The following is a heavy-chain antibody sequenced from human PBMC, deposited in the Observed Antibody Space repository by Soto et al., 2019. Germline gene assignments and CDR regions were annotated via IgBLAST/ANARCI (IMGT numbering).Heavy chain of an antibody. V-gene: IGHV3-66*01. D-gene: IGHD2-2*01. J-gene: IGHJ4*02. CDR1: GFTVTNNY. CDR2: IDIGGNT. Sequence: EVQVVESGGGLVQPGGSLRLSCAASGFTVTNNYMNWVRQAPGKGLEWVSIIDIGGNTYYADSVKGRFTISRDNSRNTLYLQRDSVRAEETAVYYCARGRGSTGYLGREHYFDYWGQGTLVTVSP. CDR3: ARGRGSTGYLGREHYFDY.